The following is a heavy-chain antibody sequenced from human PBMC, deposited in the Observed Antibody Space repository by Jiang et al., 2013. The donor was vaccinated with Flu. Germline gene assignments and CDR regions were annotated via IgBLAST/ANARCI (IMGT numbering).Heavy chain of an antibody. D-gene: IGHD3-22*01. CDR3: ARDYYYDSSGSLRSLDY. V-gene: IGHV4-59*12. J-gene: IGHJ4*02. CDR1: GGSITNYY. Sequence: ALLKPSETLSLTCSVSGGSITNYYWSWIRQPPGKGLEWIGNIYHSGGTNYSPSLKSRVTISVDTSKNQFSLKLSSVTAADTAVYYCARDYYYDSSGSLRSLDYWGQGTLVTVSS. CDR2: IYHSGGT.